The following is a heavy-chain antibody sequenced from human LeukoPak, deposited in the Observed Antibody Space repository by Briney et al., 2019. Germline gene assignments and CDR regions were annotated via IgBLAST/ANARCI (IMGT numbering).Heavy chain of an antibody. CDR2: LYFDDYT. J-gene: IGHJ4*02. D-gene: IGHD3-10*01. CDR3: ARGGTSYYPSD. Sequence: PGGSLRLSCAASGFTVSRNYMSWVRQTPGKGLEWVSILYFDDYTLNTDSVKGRFTISRDDSKNALYLQMNSLRAEDTALYFCARGGTSYYPSDWGQGTLVTVSS. V-gene: IGHV3-66*01. CDR1: GFTVSRNY.